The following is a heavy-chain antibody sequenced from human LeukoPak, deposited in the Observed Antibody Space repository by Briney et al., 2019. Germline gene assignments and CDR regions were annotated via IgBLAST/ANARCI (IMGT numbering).Heavy chain of an antibody. CDR3: ARDYLGPYDSSGTGTDY. D-gene: IGHD3-22*01. V-gene: IGHV4-34*01. CDR1: GGSFSGYY. Sequence: SETLSLTCAVYGGSFSGYYWSWIRQPPGKGLEWIGETNHSGSTNYNPSLKSRVTISVDTSKNQFSLKLSSVTTADTAVYYCARDYLGPYDSSGTGTDYWGQGTLVTVSS. CDR2: TNHSGST. J-gene: IGHJ4*02.